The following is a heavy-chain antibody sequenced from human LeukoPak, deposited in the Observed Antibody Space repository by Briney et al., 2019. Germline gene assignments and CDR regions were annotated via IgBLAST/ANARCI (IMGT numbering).Heavy chain of an antibody. CDR3: ARAGQYRFDY. CDR1: GFTFSSYW. D-gene: IGHD2/OR15-2a*01. Sequence: PGGSLRLSCAASGFTFSSYWMHWVRQAPGKGLVWVSRINSDGSTTNYADSVKGRFTISRDNAKNTLYLRMNSLRADDTAVYYCARAGQYRFDYWGQGALVTVSS. CDR2: INSDGSTT. V-gene: IGHV3-74*01. J-gene: IGHJ4*02.